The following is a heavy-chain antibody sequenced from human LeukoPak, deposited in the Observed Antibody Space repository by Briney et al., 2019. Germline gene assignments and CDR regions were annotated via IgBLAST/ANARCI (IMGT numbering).Heavy chain of an antibody. Sequence: GRSLRLSCAASGFTFSSYGMHWVRQAPGKGLEWVAVIWYDGSNKYYADSVKGRFTISRDNSKNTLYLQMNSLRAEDTAVYYCARELGSYEGGYYGMDVWGQGTTVTVSS. V-gene: IGHV3-33*01. CDR1: GFTFSSYG. CDR2: IWYDGSNK. D-gene: IGHD1-26*01. J-gene: IGHJ6*02. CDR3: ARELGSYEGGYYGMDV.